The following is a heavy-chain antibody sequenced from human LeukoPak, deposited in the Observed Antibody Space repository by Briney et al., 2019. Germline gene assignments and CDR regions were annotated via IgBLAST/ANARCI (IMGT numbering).Heavy chain of an antibody. D-gene: IGHD1-26*01. CDR1: GFTFSSYS. CDR2: ISSSSSYI. J-gene: IGHJ4*02. CDR3: AKEIPSGSYPHYFDY. V-gene: IGHV3-21*04. Sequence: GGSLRLSCAASGFTFSSYSMNWVRQTPGKGLEWVSSISSSSSYIYYADSVKGRFTISRDNAKNSLYLQMNSLRAEDTAVYYCAKEIPSGSYPHYFDYWGQGTLVTVSS.